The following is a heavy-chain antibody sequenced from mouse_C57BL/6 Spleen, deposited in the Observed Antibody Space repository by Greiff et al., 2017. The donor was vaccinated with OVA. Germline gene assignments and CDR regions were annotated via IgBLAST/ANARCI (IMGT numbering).Heavy chain of an antibody. CDR3: ARRTITTAFGYFDY. D-gene: IGHD1-2*01. V-gene: IGHV1-39*01. Sequence: VQLQQPGPELVKPGASVKISCKASGYSFTDYYMNWVKQSNGKSLEWIGDINPNYGGTSYNQKFKGKATLTVDQSSSTAYMQLNSLTSYDAAVYYCARRTITTAFGYFDYWGQGTTLTVSS. CDR2: INPNYGGT. CDR1: GYSFTDYY. J-gene: IGHJ2*01.